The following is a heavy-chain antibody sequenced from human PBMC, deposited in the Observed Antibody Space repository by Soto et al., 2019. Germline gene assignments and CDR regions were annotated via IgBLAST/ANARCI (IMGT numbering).Heavy chain of an antibody. D-gene: IGHD3-22*01. J-gene: IGHJ6*02. CDR2: IYYSGST. CDR1: GCSLRSYY. Sequence: PSETLSLLCTVSGCSLRSYYWSWIREPPGEALASIGYIYYSGSTNYNPSLKSRVTISVDTSKNQFSLKLSSVTAADTAVYYCARSSSPLVVGYYYYGMDVWGQGTTVTVSS. V-gene: IGHV4-59*01. CDR3: ARSSSPLVVGYYYYGMDV.